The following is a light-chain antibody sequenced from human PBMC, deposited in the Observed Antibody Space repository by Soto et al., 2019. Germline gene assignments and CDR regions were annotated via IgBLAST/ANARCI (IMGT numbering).Light chain of an antibody. CDR1: QTISSW. V-gene: IGKV1-5*03. CDR2: KAS. CDR3: QQSHSAPWT. J-gene: IGKJ1*01. Sequence: DIQMTQSPSTLSGSVGDRVTITCLASQTISSWLAWYQQKPGKAPKLLIYKASTLKSGVPSRFSGSGSGTEFTLTISSLQPDDFATYYCQQSHSAPWTFGQGTKVDIK.